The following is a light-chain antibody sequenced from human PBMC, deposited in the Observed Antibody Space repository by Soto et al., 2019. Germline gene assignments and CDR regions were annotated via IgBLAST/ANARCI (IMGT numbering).Light chain of an antibody. J-gene: IGLJ1*01. Sequence: QPVLTQPPSASGSPGQSVTVSCTGIGGDVRDSNYVSWYQQHPGKAPKLIIYEVTMWPSGVPDRFSGSKSGNTASLTVSGLQAEDEADYYCLAGNNNRVFGSGTKLTVL. CDR3: LAGNNNRV. V-gene: IGLV2-8*01. CDR2: EVT. CDR1: GGDVRDSNY.